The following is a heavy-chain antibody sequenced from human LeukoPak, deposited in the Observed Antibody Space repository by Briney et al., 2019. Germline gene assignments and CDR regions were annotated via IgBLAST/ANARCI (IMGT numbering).Heavy chain of an antibody. V-gene: IGHV1-2*06. CDR2: INPNSGGT. Sequence: ASVKVSCKASGYTFTGYYMHWVRQAPGQGLEWMGRINPNSGGTNYAQKFQGRVTMTRDTSISTAYMELSRLRSDDTAVYYCASTFRTRGYYMDVWGKGTPVTVSS. CDR3: ASTFRTRGYYMDV. D-gene: IGHD3-10*01. CDR1: GYTFTGYY. J-gene: IGHJ6*03.